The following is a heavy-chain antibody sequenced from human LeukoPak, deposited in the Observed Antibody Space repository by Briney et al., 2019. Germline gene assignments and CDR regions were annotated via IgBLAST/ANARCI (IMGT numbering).Heavy chain of an antibody. CDR2: ISSSGSTI. D-gene: IGHD3-22*01. Sequence: GGSLRLSCAASGFTFSSYAMNWVRQAPGKGLEWVSYISSSGSTIYYADSVKGRFTISRDNSKNTLYLQMNSLRADDTAVYYCAKWGDYYYDSSGYSGWGQGTLVTVSS. V-gene: IGHV3-48*01. CDR1: GFTFSSYA. CDR3: AKWGDYYYDSSGYSG. J-gene: IGHJ4*02.